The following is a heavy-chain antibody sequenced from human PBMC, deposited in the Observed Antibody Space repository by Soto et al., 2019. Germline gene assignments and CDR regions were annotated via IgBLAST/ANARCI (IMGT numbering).Heavy chain of an antibody. D-gene: IGHD6-6*01. CDR1: GYTFTNYV. V-gene: IGHV1-3*04. CDR3: ARALRTYISSSEFDF. Sequence: QVHLVQSGAEVKKPGASVKVSCRTSGYTFTNYVIHWVRQAPGQSLEWLGWINTGNYNRKYSLKFQGRVTITRDTSACPAYLELSSLRSEDTAVYYCARALRTYISSSEFDFWGQGTLVTVSS. CDR2: INTGNYNR. J-gene: IGHJ4*02.